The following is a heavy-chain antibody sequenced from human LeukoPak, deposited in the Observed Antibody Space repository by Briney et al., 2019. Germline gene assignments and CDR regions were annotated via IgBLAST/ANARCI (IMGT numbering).Heavy chain of an antibody. V-gene: IGHV3-30*04. Sequence: GGSLRLSCAASGFTFSSYAMHWVRQAPGKGLEWVAVISYDGSNKYYADSVKGRFTISRDNSKNTLYLQMNSLRAEDTAVYYCARGYSYGYWDYWGQGTLVTVSS. J-gene: IGHJ4*02. D-gene: IGHD5-18*01. CDR3: ARGYSYGYWDY. CDR2: ISYDGSNK. CDR1: GFTFSSYA.